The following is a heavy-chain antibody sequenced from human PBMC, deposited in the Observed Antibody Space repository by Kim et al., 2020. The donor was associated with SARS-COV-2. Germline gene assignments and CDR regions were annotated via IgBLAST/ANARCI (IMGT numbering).Heavy chain of an antibody. Sequence: KGRFTISRDNSKNALYLQMNRLRAEDTAVYYCAGWAHVYYDSSGYTPGDYWGQGTLVTVSS. J-gene: IGHJ4*02. D-gene: IGHD3-22*01. V-gene: IGHV3-30*07. CDR3: AGWAHVYYDSSGYTPGDY.